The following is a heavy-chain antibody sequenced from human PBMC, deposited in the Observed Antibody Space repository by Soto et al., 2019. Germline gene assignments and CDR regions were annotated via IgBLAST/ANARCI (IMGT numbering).Heavy chain of an antibody. D-gene: IGHD3-22*01. Sequence: GGSLRLSCAASGFTFSSYAMHWVRQAPGKGLEWVAVISYDGSNKYYADSVKGRFTISRDNSKNTLYLQMNSLRAEDTAVYYCARAEGIVVVTYYYYYGMDVWGQGTTVTVSS. CDR2: ISYDGSNK. CDR3: ARAEGIVVVTYYYYYGMDV. V-gene: IGHV3-30-3*01. J-gene: IGHJ6*02. CDR1: GFTFSSYA.